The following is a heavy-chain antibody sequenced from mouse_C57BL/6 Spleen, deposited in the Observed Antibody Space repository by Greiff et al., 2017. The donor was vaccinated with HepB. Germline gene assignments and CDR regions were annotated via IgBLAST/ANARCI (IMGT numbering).Heavy chain of an antibody. D-gene: IGHD4-1*01. CDR3: AREGTGPFAY. J-gene: IGHJ3*01. V-gene: IGHV1-66*01. CDR1: GYSFTSSY. Sequence: QVQLQQSGPEPVKPGASVKISCKASGYSFTSSYIHWVKQRPGQGLEWIGWIYPGSGNTKYNEKFKGKATLTADTSSSTAYMQLSSLTSEDSAVYYCAREGTGPFAYWGQGTLVTVSA. CDR2: IYPGSGNT.